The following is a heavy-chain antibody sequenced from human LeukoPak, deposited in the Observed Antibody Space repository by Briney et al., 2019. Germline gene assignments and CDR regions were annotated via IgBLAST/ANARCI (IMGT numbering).Heavy chain of an antibody. J-gene: IGHJ4*02. CDR3: AKDRGLITMVRGTYFDY. Sequence: SGGSLRLSCAASGFTFSSYGMHWVRQAPGKGLEWVAAISYDGSNKYYADSVKGRFTISRDISKNTLYLQMTSLRAEDTAVYYCAKDRGLITMVRGTYFDYWGQGTLVTVSS. V-gene: IGHV3-30*18. CDR1: GFTFSSYG. CDR2: ISYDGSNK. D-gene: IGHD3-10*01.